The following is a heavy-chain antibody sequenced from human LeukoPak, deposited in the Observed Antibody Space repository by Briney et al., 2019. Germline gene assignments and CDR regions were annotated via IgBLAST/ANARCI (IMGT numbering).Heavy chain of an antibody. CDR2: INHSGST. J-gene: IGHJ4*02. D-gene: IGHD3-3*01. V-gene: IGHV4-34*01. CDR1: GGSFSGCY. CDR3: ASRQVTIFGVVIRDY. Sequence: PSETLSLTCAVYGGSFSGCYWSWIRQPPGKGLEWIGEINHSGSTNYNPSLKSRVTISVDTSKNQFSLKLSSVTAADTAVYYCASRQVTIFGVVIRDYWGQGTLVTVSS.